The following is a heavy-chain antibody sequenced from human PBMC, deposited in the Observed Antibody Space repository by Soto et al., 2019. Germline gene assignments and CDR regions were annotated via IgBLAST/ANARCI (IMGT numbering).Heavy chain of an antibody. V-gene: IGHV3-30*18. CDR1: GFTFSSYG. D-gene: IGHD7-27*01. CDR2: ISYDGSNK. J-gene: IGHJ4*02. Sequence: GGSLRLSCAASGFTFSSYGMHWVRQAPGKGLEWVAVISYDGSNKYYADSVKGRFTISRDNSKNTLYLQMNSPRAEDTAVYYSAKAKDLDWPLTSDYWGQGTLVTVSS. CDR3: AKAKDLDWPLTSDY.